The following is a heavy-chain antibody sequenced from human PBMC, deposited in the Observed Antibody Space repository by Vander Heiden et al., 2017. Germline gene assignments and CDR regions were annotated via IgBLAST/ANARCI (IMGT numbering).Heavy chain of an antibody. V-gene: IGHV3-9*01. Sequence: AASGFTFDDYAMHWVWQAPGKGLEWVSGISWNSGSIGYADSVKGRFTISRDNAKNSLYLQMNSLRAEDTALYYCAKAGRYYYDSSGYYYFDYWGQGTLVTVSS. CDR1: GFTFDDYA. D-gene: IGHD3-22*01. CDR2: ISWNSGSI. J-gene: IGHJ4*02. CDR3: AKAGRYYYDSSGYYYFDY.